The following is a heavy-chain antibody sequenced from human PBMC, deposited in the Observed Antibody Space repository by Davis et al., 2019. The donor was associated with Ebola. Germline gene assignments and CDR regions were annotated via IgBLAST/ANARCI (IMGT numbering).Heavy chain of an antibody. V-gene: IGHV4-30-4*08. CDR2: IYYSGST. CDR3: VAARVLGFWFDP. CDR1: GGSISSGGYY. D-gene: IGHD6-6*01. Sequence: PSETLSLTCTVSGGSISSGGYYWSWIRQHPGKGLEWIGYIYYSGSTYYNPSLKSRVTISVDTSKNQFSLKLSSVTAADTAGYYCVAARVLGFWFDPWGQGTLVTVSS. J-gene: IGHJ5*02.